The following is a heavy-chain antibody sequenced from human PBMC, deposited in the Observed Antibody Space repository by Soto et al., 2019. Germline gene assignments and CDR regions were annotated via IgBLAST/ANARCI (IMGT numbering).Heavy chain of an antibody. CDR3: ARDSGSWYFWTTVTTSRGYYYGMDV. Sequence: ASVKVSCKASGGTFSSYAISWVRQAPGQGLEWMGGIIPIFGTANYAQKFQGRVTITADESTSTAYMELSSLRSEDTAVYYCARDSGSWYFWTTVTTSRGYYYGMDVWGQGTTVTVSS. CDR2: IIPIFGTA. D-gene: IGHD4-17*01. CDR1: GGTFSSYA. V-gene: IGHV1-69*13. J-gene: IGHJ6*02.